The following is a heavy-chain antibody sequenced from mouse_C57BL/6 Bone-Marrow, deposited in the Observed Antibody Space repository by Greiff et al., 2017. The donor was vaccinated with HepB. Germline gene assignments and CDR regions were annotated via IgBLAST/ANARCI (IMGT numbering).Heavy chain of an antibody. V-gene: IGHV1-15*01. CDR3: TRRSNYRAWFAY. CDR2: IDPETGGT. J-gene: IGHJ3*01. CDR1: GYTFTDYE. D-gene: IGHD2-5*01. Sequence: QVHVKQSGAELVRPGASVTLSCKASGYTFTDYEMHWVKQTPVHGLEWIGAIDPETGGTAYNQKFKGKAILTADKSSSTAYMELRSLTSEDSAVYYCTRRSNYRAWFAYWGQGTLVTVSA.